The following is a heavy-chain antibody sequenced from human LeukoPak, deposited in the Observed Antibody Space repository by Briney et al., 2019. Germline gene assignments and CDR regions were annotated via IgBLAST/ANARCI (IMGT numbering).Heavy chain of an antibody. V-gene: IGHV3-11*01. CDR2: ISSSGSTL. CDR1: GFTFSDYY. D-gene: IGHD2-15*01. Sequence: PGGSLRLSCAASGFTFSDYYMSWIRQAPGKGLEWVSYISSSGSTLYYADSVKGRFTISRDNAKNSLYLQMNSLRAEDTAVYYCARGGGCSGGSCYSRFYYGMDVWGQGTTVTVSS. CDR3: ARGGGCSGGSCYSRFYYGMDV. J-gene: IGHJ6*02.